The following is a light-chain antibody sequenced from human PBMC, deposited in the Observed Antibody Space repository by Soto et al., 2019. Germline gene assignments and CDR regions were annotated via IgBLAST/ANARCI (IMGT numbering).Light chain of an antibody. J-gene: IGLJ1*01. CDR3: SSYTSRNTLV. CDR1: SSDVGGYNS. V-gene: IGLV2-14*01. CDR2: DVN. Sequence: QSALTQPASVSGSPGQSITISCTGTSSDVGGYNSVSWYQQHPGKAPKLVISDVNNRPSGVSPRFSGSKSGNTASLTISGLQAEDDADYCCSSYTSRNTLVFGTGTKLTVL.